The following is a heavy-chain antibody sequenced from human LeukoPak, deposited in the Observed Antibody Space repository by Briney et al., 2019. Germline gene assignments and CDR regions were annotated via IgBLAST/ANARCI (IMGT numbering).Heavy chain of an antibody. CDR3: ARLGVGSSWYGVADY. Sequence: GESLKISCKGSGYSFTSYWVGWVRQMPGKGLEWMGRIDPSDSYINYSPSFQGHVTTSADKSISTAYLQWSSLKASDTAMYYCARLGVGSSWYGVADYWGQGTLVTVSS. J-gene: IGHJ4*02. CDR1: GYSFTSYW. V-gene: IGHV5-10-1*01. CDR2: IDPSDSYI. D-gene: IGHD6-13*01.